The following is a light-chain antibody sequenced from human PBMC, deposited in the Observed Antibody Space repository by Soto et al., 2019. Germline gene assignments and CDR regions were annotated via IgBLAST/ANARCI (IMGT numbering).Light chain of an antibody. V-gene: IGKV1-33*01. J-gene: IGKJ3*01. Sequence: DIQMTQSPSSLSASVGDRVTITCQASQDISNYLNWYQQKPGKAPKLLIYDASNLETGVASRFSGSGSGTDFTFTITSLQPEVFATYYCQQYDNLLLTFGPATKVDIK. CDR3: QQYDNLLLT. CDR2: DAS. CDR1: QDISNY.